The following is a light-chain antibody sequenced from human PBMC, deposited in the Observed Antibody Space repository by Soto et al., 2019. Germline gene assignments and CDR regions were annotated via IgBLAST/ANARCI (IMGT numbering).Light chain of an antibody. CDR2: ETS. J-gene: IGKJ1*01. Sequence: DIQMSQSPSTLSASVGDRVTTTCRASRSLTRWLAWYQQKPGRAPKLLIYETSILQSGVPSRFSGSGSGTDFTLTISGVQPDDIATYSCQQYSTFWTLGQGTRVEVK. CDR3: QQYSTFWT. CDR1: RSLTRW. V-gene: IGKV1-5*03.